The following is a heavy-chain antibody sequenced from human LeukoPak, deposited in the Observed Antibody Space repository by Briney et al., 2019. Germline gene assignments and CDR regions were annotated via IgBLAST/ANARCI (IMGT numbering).Heavy chain of an antibody. CDR1: GFSISNNG. J-gene: IGHJ3*02. Sequence: PGGSLRLSCAASGFSISNNGISWVRQAPGKRLEWVSGISGSGDVTWYADSVKGRFTISRDNSKNTLYLQMNSLRAEDTAVYYCAKRAGFSSGWYEGDAFDIWGQGTMVTVSS. CDR3: AKRAGFSSGWYEGDAFDI. V-gene: IGHV3-23*01. CDR2: ISGSGDVT. D-gene: IGHD6-19*01.